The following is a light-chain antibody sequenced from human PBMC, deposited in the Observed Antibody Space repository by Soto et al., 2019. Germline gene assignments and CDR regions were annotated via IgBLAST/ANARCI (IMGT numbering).Light chain of an antibody. CDR3: SSYGGTNNLV. CDR1: SSDVGAYNY. J-gene: IGLJ2*01. V-gene: IGLV2-8*01. CDR2: EVT. Sequence: QSALTQPPSASGSPGQSVTISCTGTSSDVGAYNYVSWYQQHPGKAPKLMIYEVTKRPSGVPDRFSGSKSGNMASLTVSGLQAEDEADYYCSSYGGTNNLVFGGGTKVTVL.